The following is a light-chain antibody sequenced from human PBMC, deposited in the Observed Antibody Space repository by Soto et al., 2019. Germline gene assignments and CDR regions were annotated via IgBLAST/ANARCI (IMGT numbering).Light chain of an antibody. J-gene: IGKJ5*01. Sequence: DIQMTQSPSSLSASVGDRVTITCRASQSISNYLNWYQQKPGKAPKLLISAASSLQSGVPSRFSGSGSGTHFTLSIISLQPEDFATYYCQQSYSILVTFGQGTRLEIK. CDR1: QSISNY. CDR3: QQSYSILVT. CDR2: AAS. V-gene: IGKV1-39*01.